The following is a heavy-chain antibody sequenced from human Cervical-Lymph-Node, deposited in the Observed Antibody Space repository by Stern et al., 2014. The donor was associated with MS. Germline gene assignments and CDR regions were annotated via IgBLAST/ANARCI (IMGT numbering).Heavy chain of an antibody. J-gene: IGHJ4*02. Sequence: EVQLVESGGGLVKPGGSLRLSCAASGFSLSSYSMNLGRHAPANGQEWVSSISSSCSYIYYAGSVKGRLTIFRDNTTHSQDLPMISLRAEDTAVYYCARDNFEYSTESFDYWGQGTLVTVSS. D-gene: IGHD6-6*01. CDR3: ARDNFEYSTESFDY. V-gene: IGHV3-21*01. CDR2: ISSSCSYI. CDR1: GFSLSSYS.